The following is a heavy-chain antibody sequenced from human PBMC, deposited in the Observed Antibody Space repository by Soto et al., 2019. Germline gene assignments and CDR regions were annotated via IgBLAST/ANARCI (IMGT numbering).Heavy chain of an antibody. V-gene: IGHV1-46*04. CDR1: GYIFINYS. J-gene: IGHJ4*02. CDR3: ARDLAAADY. D-gene: IGHD6-13*01. Sequence: QVQLVQSGAEVKKPGASVKISCKTSGYIFINYSIHWVRQAPGQGLEWVALFNPMSGSTNYAQKLQGIVTVTSDTSTSTVYIQPSSLISEDTAVYYCARDLAAADYWGQGTLVTVSS. CDR2: FNPMSGST.